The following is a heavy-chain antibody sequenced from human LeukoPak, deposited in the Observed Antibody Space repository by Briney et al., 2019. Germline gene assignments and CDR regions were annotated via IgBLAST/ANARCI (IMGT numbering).Heavy chain of an antibody. J-gene: IGHJ1*01. Sequence: GGSLRLSCAASGFTFSSYAMHWVRQAPGKGLEWVAVISYTGNNQYYADSVKGRFTISRDDSKNEVYLQMNSLRPEDTAVYFCARSGVGVRRDVFHYWGQGTLVTVSS. CDR3: ARSGVGVRRDVFHY. D-gene: IGHD1-26*01. V-gene: IGHV3-30*04. CDR1: GFTFSSYA. CDR2: ISYTGNNQ.